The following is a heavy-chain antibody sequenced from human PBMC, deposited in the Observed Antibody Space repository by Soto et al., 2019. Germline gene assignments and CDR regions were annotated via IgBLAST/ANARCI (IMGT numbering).Heavy chain of an antibody. CDR1: GGPISSYY. V-gene: IGHV4-59*01. D-gene: IGHD6-6*01. Sequence: SETLSLTCTVSGGPISSYYWSWIRQPPGKGLEWIGYIYYSGSTNYNPSLKSRVTISVDTSKNQFSLKLSSVTAADTAVYYCAREGIAARRLYYFDYWGQGTLVTVSS. CDR3: AREGIAARRLYYFDY. J-gene: IGHJ4*02. CDR2: IYYSGST.